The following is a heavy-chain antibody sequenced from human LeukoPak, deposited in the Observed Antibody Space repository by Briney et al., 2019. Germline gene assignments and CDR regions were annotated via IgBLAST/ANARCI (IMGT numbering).Heavy chain of an antibody. CDR3: ARAFCSSTSCFKYWFGP. V-gene: IGHV4-59*01. J-gene: IGHJ5*02. D-gene: IGHD2-2*01. CDR2: IYYSGST. CDR1: GGSITSYY. Sequence: TSETLSLTCTVSGGSITSYYWSWIRQPPGKGLEWIGYIYYSGSTNYNPSLKSRVTISVDTSKNQFSLKLSSVTAADTAVYYCARAFCSSTSCFKYWFGPWGQGTLVTVSS.